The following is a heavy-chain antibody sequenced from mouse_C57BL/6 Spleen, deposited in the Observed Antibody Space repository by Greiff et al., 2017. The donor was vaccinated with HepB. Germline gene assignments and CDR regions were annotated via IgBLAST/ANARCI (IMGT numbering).Heavy chain of an antibody. J-gene: IGHJ2*01. Sequence: VQLQQSGAELVKPGASVKLSCKASGYTFTSYWMHWVKQRPGQGLEWIGMIHPNSGSTNYNEKFKSKATLTVDKSSSTAYMQLSSLTSEDSAVYYCARSTTVVAPDYWGQGTTLTVSS. CDR1: GYTFTSYW. V-gene: IGHV1-64*01. CDR2: IHPNSGST. D-gene: IGHD1-1*01. CDR3: ARSTTVVAPDY.